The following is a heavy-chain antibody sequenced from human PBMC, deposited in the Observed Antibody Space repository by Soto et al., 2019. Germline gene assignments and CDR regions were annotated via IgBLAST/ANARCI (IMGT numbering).Heavy chain of an antibody. Sequence: PSQTLRLTYAVYGGSFSGYYWSWIRQHPGEGLEWIGEINHSGSTNYNPSLKSRVTISVDTSKNQFSLKLSSVTAADTAVYYCARGPVGSASYGGVDYWGQGTLVTVS. D-gene: IGHD4-17*01. CDR1: GGSFSGYY. CDR3: ARGPVGSASYGGVDY. V-gene: IGHV4-34*01. J-gene: IGHJ4*02. CDR2: INHSGST.